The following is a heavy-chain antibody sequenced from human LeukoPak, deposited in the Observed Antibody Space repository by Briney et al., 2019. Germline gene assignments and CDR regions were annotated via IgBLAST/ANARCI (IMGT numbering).Heavy chain of an antibody. CDR1: GFTFSNYW. J-gene: IGHJ6*03. D-gene: IGHD2/OR15-2a*01. V-gene: IGHV3-7*03. Sequence: GGSLRLSCAASGFTFSNYWMNWLRQAPGKGLEWVANIKQDGSEKYYVDSVKGRFTISRDNAKNSLYLQMNSLSDEDTAVYYCAKDAYGGATFFYYMDVWGKGTTVTVSS. CDR3: AKDAYGGATFFYYMDV. CDR2: IKQDGSEK.